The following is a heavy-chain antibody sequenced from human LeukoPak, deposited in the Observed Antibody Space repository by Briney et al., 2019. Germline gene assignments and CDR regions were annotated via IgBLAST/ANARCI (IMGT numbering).Heavy chain of an antibody. CDR1: GLTFSRYA. J-gene: IGHJ4*02. CDR2: ISESGSGT. CDR3: AKDIAQGYTFGSIEQDY. V-gene: IGHV3-23*01. Sequence: GGALRLSCAVSGLTFSRYALSWVRQAPGKGLEWVSAISESGSGTYYADSVKGRFTISRDNSKDTLSLQMNSLRAEDTAVYYCAKDIAQGYTFGSIEQDYWGQGTLVTVSS. D-gene: IGHD5-18*01.